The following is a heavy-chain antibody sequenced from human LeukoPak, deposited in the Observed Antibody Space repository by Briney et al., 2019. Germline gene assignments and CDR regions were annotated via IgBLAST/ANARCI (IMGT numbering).Heavy chain of an antibody. CDR2: INPNSGGT. V-gene: IGHV1-2*07. CDR3: ARDRPPQLVRPFDY. J-gene: IGHJ4*02. Sequence: ASVKVSRKASGYIFTGYYMHWVRQAPGQGLEWVGWINPNSGGTNYAHKFQGRVTMTRDTSISTAYMALSRLRSDDTAVYYCARDRPPQLVRPFDYWGQGTLVTVSS. D-gene: IGHD6-13*01. CDR1: GYIFTGYY.